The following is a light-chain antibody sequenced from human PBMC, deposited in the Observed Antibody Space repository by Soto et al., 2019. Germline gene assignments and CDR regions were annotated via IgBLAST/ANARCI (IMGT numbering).Light chain of an antibody. Sequence: QPVLTQPASMSGSPGQSITISCTGTSSDVGAYNFVCWYQQYPGKAPKLMIYDVSNRPSGVSNRFSASKSGSTASLSISGLQAEDEADYYCSSYTSSSTYVFGTGTKLTVL. CDR1: SSDVGAYNF. V-gene: IGLV2-14*03. CDR2: DVS. CDR3: SSYTSSSTYV. J-gene: IGLJ1*01.